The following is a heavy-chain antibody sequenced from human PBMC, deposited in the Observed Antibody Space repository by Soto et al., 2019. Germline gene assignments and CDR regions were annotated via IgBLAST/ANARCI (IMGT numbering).Heavy chain of an antibody. D-gene: IGHD4-17*01. J-gene: IGHJ5*02. CDR3: ARAGGTVTLNWFDP. Sequence: GASVKVSCKVSGYTFTSYGISWVRQAPGQGLEWVGWISAYNGNTNYAQKLQGRVTMTTDTSTSTAYMELRSLRSDDTAVYYCARAGGTVTLNWFDPWGQGTLVTVSS. CDR2: ISAYNGNT. CDR1: GYTFTSYG. V-gene: IGHV1-18*01.